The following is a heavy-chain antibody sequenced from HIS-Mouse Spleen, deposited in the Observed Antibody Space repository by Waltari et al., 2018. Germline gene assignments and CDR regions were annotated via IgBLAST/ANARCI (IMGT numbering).Heavy chain of an antibody. J-gene: IGHJ4*02. CDR1: GFTLRSDS. V-gene: IGHV3-21*01. CDR3: ARGPDSGSSLSPDY. Sequence: EVQLVESGGGLVKPGGSLRLSCAASGFTLRSDSMNWVRAAPGKGLEWVSSISSSSSYIYYADSVKGRFTISRDNAKNSLYLQMNSLRAEDTAVYYCARGPDSGSSLSPDYWGQGTLVTVSS. CDR2: ISSSSSYI. D-gene: IGHD1-26*01.